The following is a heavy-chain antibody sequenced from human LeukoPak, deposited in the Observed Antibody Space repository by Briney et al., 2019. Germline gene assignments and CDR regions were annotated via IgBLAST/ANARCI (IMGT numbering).Heavy chain of an antibody. CDR2: IWYDGSNK. CDR3: ARVHDLAAAVGPNYYYGMDV. J-gene: IGHJ6*02. CDR1: GFTFSSYG. D-gene: IGHD6-13*01. Sequence: GGSLRLSCAASGFTFSSYGMHWVRQAPGKGLEWVAVIWYDGSNKYYADSVKGRFTISRDNSKNTLYLQMNSLRAEDTAVYYCARVHDLAAAVGPNYYYGMDVWGQGTTVTVSS. V-gene: IGHV3-33*01.